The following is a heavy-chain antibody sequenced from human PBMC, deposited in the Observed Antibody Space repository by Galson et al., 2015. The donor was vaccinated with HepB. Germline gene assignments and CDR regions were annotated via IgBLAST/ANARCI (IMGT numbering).Heavy chain of an antibody. J-gene: IGHJ4*02. Sequence: SLRLSCAASGFTFSSYAMHWVRQAPGKGLEWVAVISYDGSNKYYADSVKGRFTISRDNSKNTLYLQMNSLRAEDTAVYYCARDPGFRLFTDYWGQGTLVTVSS. D-gene: IGHD3-22*01. CDR2: ISYDGSNK. CDR3: ARDPGFRLFTDY. V-gene: IGHV3-30-3*01. CDR1: GFTFSSYA.